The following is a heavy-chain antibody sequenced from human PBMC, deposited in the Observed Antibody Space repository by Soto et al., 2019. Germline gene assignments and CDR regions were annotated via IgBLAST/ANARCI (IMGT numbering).Heavy chain of an antibody. CDR3: AAGGGLPRYY. V-gene: IGHV4-30-2*01. J-gene: IGHJ4*02. CDR2: IYHSGST. CDR1: GGSISSDGYS. D-gene: IGHD5-12*01. Sequence: QLQLQECGSGLVKPSQTLSLTCAVSGGSISSDGYSWSWIRQPPGKGLEWIGYIYHSGSTYYNPSLKSRVTISVDRSKNQFSLKLSSVTAADTAVYYCAAGGGLPRYYWGQGTLVTVSS.